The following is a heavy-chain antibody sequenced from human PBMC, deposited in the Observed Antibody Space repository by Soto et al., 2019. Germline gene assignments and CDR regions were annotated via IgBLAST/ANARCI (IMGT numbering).Heavy chain of an antibody. CDR2: IYYSGTT. J-gene: IGHJ5*02. V-gene: IGHV4-39*01. CDR3: ARRKGGLFITTYIWYDP. Sequence: SETLSLTCTVSGDSISSSSYYWGWIRQPPVKGLEWIGGIYYSGTTHYNPSLKSRVTISIDTSKYQFSLHLRSGHAADTAVYYCARRKGGLFITTYIWYDPWGQRTPVTVSP. CDR1: GDSISSSSYY. D-gene: IGHD5-12*01.